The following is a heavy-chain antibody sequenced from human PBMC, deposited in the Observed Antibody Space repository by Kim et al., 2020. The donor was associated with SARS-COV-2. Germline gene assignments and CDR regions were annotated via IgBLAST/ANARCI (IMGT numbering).Heavy chain of an antibody. J-gene: IGHJ4*02. CDR3: ARSGPSITGFDY. Sequence: TNYAQKLQGRVTMTTDTSTSTAYMALRSLRSDDTAIYYCARSGPSITGFDYWGQGTLVTVSS. D-gene: IGHD1-20*01. CDR2: T. V-gene: IGHV1-18*01.